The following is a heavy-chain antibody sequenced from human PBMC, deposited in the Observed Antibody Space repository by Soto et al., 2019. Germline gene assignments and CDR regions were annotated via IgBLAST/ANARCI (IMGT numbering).Heavy chain of an antibody. J-gene: IGHJ4*02. V-gene: IGHV1-3*01. D-gene: IGHD3-22*01. CDR3: ARVGDAYYYDSSGYRSRSARDY. CDR2: INAGNGNT. Sequence: GASVKVSCKASGYTFTSYAMHWVRQAPGQRLEWMGWINAGNGNTKYSQKFQGRVTITRDTSASTAYMELSSLRSEDTAVYYCARVGDAYYYDSSGYRSRSARDYWGQGTLVTVSS. CDR1: GYTFTSYA.